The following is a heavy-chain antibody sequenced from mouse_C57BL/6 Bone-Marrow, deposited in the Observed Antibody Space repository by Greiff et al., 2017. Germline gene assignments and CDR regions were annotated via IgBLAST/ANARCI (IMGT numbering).Heavy chain of an antibody. J-gene: IGHJ2*01. D-gene: IGHD5-1*01. V-gene: IGHV5-6*02. Sequence: EVKLQESGGDLVKPGGSLKLSCAASGFTFSSYGMSWVRQTPDKRLEWVATISSGGSYTYYPDSVKGRFTISRDNAKNTLYLQMSSLKSEDTAMYYCARRGYLLDYWGQGTTLTVYS. CDR2: ISSGGSYT. CDR1: GFTFSSYG. CDR3: ARRGYLLDY.